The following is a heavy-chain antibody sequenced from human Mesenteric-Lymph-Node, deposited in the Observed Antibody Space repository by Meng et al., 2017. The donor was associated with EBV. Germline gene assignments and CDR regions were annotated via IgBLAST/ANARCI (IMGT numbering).Heavy chain of an antibody. CDR3: ATGWGKANY. Sequence: VQLKQWGAGLLKPSETLSLTCDVYGDSFSAYYWRWIRQPPGRGLEWIGDVIHSGNTSYSPSLKSRVTISVDTSKRQFSLKLRSMTAADTAVYYCATGWGKANYWGQGTLVTVSS. CDR1: GDSFSAYY. J-gene: IGHJ4*02. V-gene: IGHV4-34*12. D-gene: IGHD3-16*01. CDR2: VIHSGNT.